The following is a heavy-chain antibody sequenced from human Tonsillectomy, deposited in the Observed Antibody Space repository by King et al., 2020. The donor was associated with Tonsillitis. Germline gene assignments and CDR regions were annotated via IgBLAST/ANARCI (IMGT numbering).Heavy chain of an antibody. V-gene: IGHV1-2*06. D-gene: IGHD6-19*01. CDR3: ATLGGWYSRGWYIGSAEFLHY. CDR2: INPDSGGT. CDR1: GYTFTDYY. J-gene: IGHJ1*01. Sequence: QLVQSGAEVKKPGASLKVSCKASGYTFTDYYMHWVRQAPGQGLEWMGRINPDSGGTDYAQKFQGRVTLTRDTSINTAYMELSRLTSDDTAVYYCATLGGWYSRGWYIGSAEFLHYWGQGTLGTVSS.